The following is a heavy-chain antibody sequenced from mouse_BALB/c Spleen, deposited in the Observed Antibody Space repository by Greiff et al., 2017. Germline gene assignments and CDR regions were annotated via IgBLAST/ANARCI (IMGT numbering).Heavy chain of an antibody. J-gene: IGHJ2*01. V-gene: IGHV1S81*02. CDR2: INPSNGGT. CDR1: GYTFTSYY. D-gene: IGHD4-1*01. Sequence: VQLQQSGAELVKPAASVSLSCKASGYTFTSYYMYWVKQRPGQGLEWIGEINPSNGGTNFNEKFKSKATLTVDKSSSTAYMQLSSLTSEDSAVYYGTRYWEAWGQGTTLTVSS. CDR3: TRYWEA.